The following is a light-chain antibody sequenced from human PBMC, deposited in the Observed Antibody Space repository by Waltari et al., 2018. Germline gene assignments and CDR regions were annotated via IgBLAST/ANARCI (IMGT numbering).Light chain of an antibody. V-gene: IGKV1-39*01. CDR2: AAS. Sequence: IQLTQSPSSLSASVGDRVTISCRASQSITRYLNWYQHKPGKAPNLLIYAASNLQSGVPARFSGSGSGTDFTLTISRLEPEDFATYYCQQSYSTVLTFGGGTKVEI. J-gene: IGKJ4*02. CDR3: QQSYSTVLT. CDR1: QSITRY.